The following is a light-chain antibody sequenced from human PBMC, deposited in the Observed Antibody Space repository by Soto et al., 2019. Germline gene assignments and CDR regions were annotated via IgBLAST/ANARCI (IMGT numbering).Light chain of an antibody. CDR1: FNIENY. CDR3: QQYYSMPLT. Sequence: VVTQSPDSLAVSLGERTTFNCRSDFNIENYLVWYQQKPGQSPKVLIYWASTRESGVPDRFSGSVSGTDFTLTINGLQAEDVAVYYCQQYYSMPLTFGGGTNVEIK. CDR2: WAS. V-gene: IGKV4-1*01. J-gene: IGKJ4*01.